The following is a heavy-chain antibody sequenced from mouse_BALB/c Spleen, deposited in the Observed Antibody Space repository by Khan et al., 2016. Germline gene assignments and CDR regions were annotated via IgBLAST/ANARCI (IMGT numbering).Heavy chain of an antibody. CDR2: IDPENGDT. D-gene: IGHD4-1*01. J-gene: IGHJ4*01. Sequence: VQLKESGAELVRSGASVKLSCTASGFNIQDYYIHWVKRRPEQGLEWIGWIDPENGDTEYAPTFQGKATMTVDTSSNTAYLPLSSLTSEDTAVYYYNAGWLGPDYYAMDYWGQGTSVTVSS. CDR3: NAGWLGPDYYAMDY. CDR1: GFNIQDYY. V-gene: IGHV14-4*02.